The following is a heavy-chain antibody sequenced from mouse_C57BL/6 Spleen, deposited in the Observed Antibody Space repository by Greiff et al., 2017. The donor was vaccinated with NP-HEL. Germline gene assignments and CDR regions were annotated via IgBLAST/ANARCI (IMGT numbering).Heavy chain of an antibody. D-gene: IGHD2-10*02. V-gene: IGHV5-16*01. Sequence: EVMLVESEGGLVQPGSSMKLSCTASGFTFSDYYMAWVRQVPEKGLEWVANINYDGSSTYYLDSLKSRFIISRDNATNTLYLPMSSLQSYDTATYYCARESIGYYAIDYWGQGTSVTVSS. CDR3: ARESIGYYAIDY. J-gene: IGHJ4*01. CDR1: GFTFSDYY. CDR2: INYDGSST.